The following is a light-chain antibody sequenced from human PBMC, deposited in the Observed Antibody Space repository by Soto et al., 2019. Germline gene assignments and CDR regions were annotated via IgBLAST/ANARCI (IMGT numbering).Light chain of an antibody. CDR1: QCVSSNY. V-gene: IGKV3-20*01. J-gene: IGKJ1*01. Sequence: EIVLTQSPGTLSLSPGERATLSCRASQCVSSNYLAWYQQKPGQAPRLLIYGASSRATGIPDRFSGSGSGTDFTLSISRLEPEDFAVYYCQQYGSSRTFGQGTKV. CDR3: QQYGSSRT. CDR2: GAS.